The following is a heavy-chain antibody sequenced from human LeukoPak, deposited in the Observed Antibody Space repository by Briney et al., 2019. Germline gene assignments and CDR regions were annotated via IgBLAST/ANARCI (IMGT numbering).Heavy chain of an antibody. Sequence: PGGSLRLSCAASGFTFSSYAMSWVRQAPGKGLEWVSAISGSGGSTYYADSVKGRFTISRDNSKNTLYLQMNSLRAEDTAVYYCAKGDSSSWFVGGLFDYWGQGTLVTVSS. CDR3: AKGDSSSWFVGGLFDY. J-gene: IGHJ4*02. V-gene: IGHV3-23*01. CDR1: GFTFSSYA. CDR2: ISGSGGST. D-gene: IGHD6-13*01.